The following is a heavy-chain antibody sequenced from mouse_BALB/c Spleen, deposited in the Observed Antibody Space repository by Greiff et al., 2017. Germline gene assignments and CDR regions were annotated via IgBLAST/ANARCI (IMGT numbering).Heavy chain of an antibody. CDR1: GFTFSSYT. CDR2: ISNGGGST. V-gene: IGHV5-12-2*01. J-gene: IGHJ4*01. CDR3: ARHPHAMDY. Sequence: DVKLVESGGGLVQPGGSLKLSCAASGFTFSSYTMSWVRQTPEKRLEWVAYISNGGGSTYYPDTVKGRFTISRDNAKNTLYLQMSSLKSEDTAMYYCARHPHAMDYWGQGTSVTVSS.